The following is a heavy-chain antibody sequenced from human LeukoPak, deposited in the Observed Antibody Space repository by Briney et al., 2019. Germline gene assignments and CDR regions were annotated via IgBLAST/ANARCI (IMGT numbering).Heavy chain of an antibody. CDR3: ARDPGYSSGWYYFDY. Sequence: GGSLRLSCAASGFTFSTYWMSWVRQAPGKGLEWVAVISYDESNKYYADSVKGRFTISRDNSKNTLYLQMNSLRAEDTAVYYCARDPGYSSGWYYFDYWGQGTLVTVSS. CDR1: GFTFSTYW. V-gene: IGHV3-30*03. CDR2: ISYDESNK. J-gene: IGHJ4*02. D-gene: IGHD6-19*01.